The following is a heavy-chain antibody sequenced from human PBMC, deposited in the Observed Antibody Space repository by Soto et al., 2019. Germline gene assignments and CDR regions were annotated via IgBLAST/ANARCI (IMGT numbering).Heavy chain of an antibody. CDR3: ARGPTYRAGSYYIN. Sequence: GASVKVSCKASGGSFSRYTFSWVRQAPGQGLEWMGRIVPTLNIANYAPKFQGRVSFSADKSTGTVYVELRSLTSADTAVYYCARGPTYRAGSYYINWGQGTLVTVSS. V-gene: IGHV1-69*02. CDR2: IVPTLNIA. D-gene: IGHD3-10*01. CDR1: GGSFSRYT. J-gene: IGHJ4*02.